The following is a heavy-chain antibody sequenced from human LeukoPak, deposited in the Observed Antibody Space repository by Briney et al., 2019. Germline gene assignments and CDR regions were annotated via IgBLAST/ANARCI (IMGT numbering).Heavy chain of an antibody. CDR3: ARAPSRRVDY. CDR2: INHSGST. Sequence: SETLSLTCAVYGGSFSNSYWSWIRQPPGKGLEWIGEINHSGSTNYNSSLKSRVTISVVTSKNQFSLKLSSVTAADTAVYYCARAPSRRVDYWGQGTLVTVSS. CDR1: GGSFSNSY. J-gene: IGHJ4*02. V-gene: IGHV4-34*01.